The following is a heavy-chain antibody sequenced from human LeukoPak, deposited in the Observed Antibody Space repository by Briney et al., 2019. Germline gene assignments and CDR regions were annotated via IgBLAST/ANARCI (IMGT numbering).Heavy chain of an antibody. CDR1: GYTFTSYD. V-gene: IGHV1-8*01. D-gene: IGHD6-19*01. CDR3: ARKSTPSTGWTPFDY. CDR2: MNPNSGNT. Sequence: ASVKVSCKASGYTFTSYDINWVRQATGQGPEWMGWMNPNSGNTGYAQKFQDRVTMTRNTSIGTAYLELSSLRSEDTAVYYCARKSTPSTGWTPFDYWGQGTLVTVSS. J-gene: IGHJ4*02.